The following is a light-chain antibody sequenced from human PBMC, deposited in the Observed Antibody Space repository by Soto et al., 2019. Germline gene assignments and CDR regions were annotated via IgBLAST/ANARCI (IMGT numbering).Light chain of an antibody. J-gene: IGKJ1*01. Sequence: EIVLTQSPGTLSLSPGDRATLSFRASQRVSTLLAWYQQRPGQAPRLLISEASNRATGIPARFSGSGSGTDFTLTISSLEPEDFAVYYCQQSHNWPRTFGQGTKVDIK. V-gene: IGKV3-11*01. CDR2: EAS. CDR1: QRVSTL. CDR3: QQSHNWPRT.